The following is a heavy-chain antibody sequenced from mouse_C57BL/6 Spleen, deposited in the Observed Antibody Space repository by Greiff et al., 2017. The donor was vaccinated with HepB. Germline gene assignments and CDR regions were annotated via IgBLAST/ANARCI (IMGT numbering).Heavy chain of an antibody. CDR3: ARRGSFTWGYFDV. CDR2: IYPGDGDT. CDR1: GYAFSSSW. Sequence: QVQLQQSGPELVKPGASVKISCKASGYAFSSSWMNWVKQRPGKGLEWIGRIYPGDGDTNYNGKFKGKATLTADKSSSTAYMQLSSLTSEDSAVYVCARRGSFTWGYFDVWGTGTTVTVSS. D-gene: IGHD4-1*01. J-gene: IGHJ1*03. V-gene: IGHV1-82*01.